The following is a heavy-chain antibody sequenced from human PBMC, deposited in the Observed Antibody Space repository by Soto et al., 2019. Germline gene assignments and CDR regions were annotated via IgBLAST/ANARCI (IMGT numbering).Heavy chain of an antibody. D-gene: IGHD3-22*01. Sequence: PGGSLRLSCAASGFTFDDYAMHWVRQAPGKGLEWVSGISWNSGSIGYADSVKGRFTISRDNAKNSLYLQMNSLRAEDTAVYYCARTNKYYYDSSGYYLYGMDVWGQGTTVTVSS. CDR1: GFTFDDYA. J-gene: IGHJ6*02. V-gene: IGHV3-9*01. CDR2: ISWNSGSI. CDR3: ARTNKYYYDSSGYYLYGMDV.